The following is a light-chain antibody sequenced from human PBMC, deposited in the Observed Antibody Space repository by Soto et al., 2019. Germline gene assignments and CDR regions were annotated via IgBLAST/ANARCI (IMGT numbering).Light chain of an antibody. J-gene: IGKJ4*01. V-gene: IGKV3-20*01. Sequence: EIVLTQSPGTLSLSPGERATLSCRASQNVRNNYLAWYQQKPGQAPRLIFYGASSRTAGIPDRFSGSGSGTDFTLTISRLEPEDFGVYYCQHYGNSPALAFGGGTKVEIK. CDR1: QNVRNNY. CDR2: GAS. CDR3: QHYGNSPALA.